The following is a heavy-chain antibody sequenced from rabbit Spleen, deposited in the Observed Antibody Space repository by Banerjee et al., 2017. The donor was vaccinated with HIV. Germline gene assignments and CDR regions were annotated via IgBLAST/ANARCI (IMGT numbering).Heavy chain of an antibody. CDR2: ISAGVSFTT. D-gene: IGHD1-1*01. Sequence: QSLEESGGDLVKPGASLTLTCTASGFSFSYSDYMCWVRQPPGKGPEWIACISAGVSFTTYYATWAKGRFTISKTSSTTVTLQMTRLTAADTATYFCARDTSSSFSSYGMDLWGQGTLVTVS. V-gene: IGHV1S40*01. CDR3: ARDTSSSFSSYGMDL. CDR1: GFSFSYSDY. J-gene: IGHJ6*01.